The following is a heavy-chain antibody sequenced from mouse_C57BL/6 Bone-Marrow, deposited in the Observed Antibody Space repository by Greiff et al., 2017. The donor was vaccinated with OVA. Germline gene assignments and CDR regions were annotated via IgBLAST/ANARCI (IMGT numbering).Heavy chain of an antibody. V-gene: IGHV1-15*01. J-gene: IGHJ1*03. Sequence: QVQLQQSGAELVRPGASVTLSCKASGYTFTDYEMHWVKQTPVHGLEWIGAIDPETGGTAYNQKFKGKAILTADKSSSTAYMELRSLTSEDSAVYYCTRVRLWFSWYFDVWGTGTTVTVSS. D-gene: IGHD2-2*01. CDR3: TRVRLWFSWYFDV. CDR2: IDPETGGT. CDR1: GYTFTDYE.